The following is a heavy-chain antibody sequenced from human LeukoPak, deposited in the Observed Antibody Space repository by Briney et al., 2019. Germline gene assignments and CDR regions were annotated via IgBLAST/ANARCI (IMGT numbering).Heavy chain of an antibody. CDR2: IIPIFGTA. Sequence: ASVKVSCKASGGTFSSYAISWVRQAPGQGLEWMGGIIPIFGTANYAQKFQGRVTITADKSTSTAYMELSSLRSEDTAVYYCARDPGYSYGSFHLDYWGQGTLVTVSS. V-gene: IGHV1-69*06. J-gene: IGHJ4*02. CDR3: ARDPGYSYGSFHLDY. D-gene: IGHD5-18*01. CDR1: GGTFSSYA.